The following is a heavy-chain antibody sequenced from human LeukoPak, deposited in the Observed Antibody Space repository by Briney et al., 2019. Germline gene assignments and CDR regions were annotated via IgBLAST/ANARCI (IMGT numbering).Heavy chain of an antibody. CDR2: ISGSGGST. Sequence: PGGSLRLSCAASGFTFSSYAMSWVRQAPGKGLEWVSAISGSGGSTYYADSVKGRFTISRDNSKNTLYLQMNSLRAEDTAVYYCAKSVGDYYGSGSYYYYYYYGMDVWGQGTTVTVSS. CDR3: AKSVGDYYGSGSYYYYYYYGMDV. V-gene: IGHV3-23*01. D-gene: IGHD3-10*01. J-gene: IGHJ6*02. CDR1: GFTFSSYA.